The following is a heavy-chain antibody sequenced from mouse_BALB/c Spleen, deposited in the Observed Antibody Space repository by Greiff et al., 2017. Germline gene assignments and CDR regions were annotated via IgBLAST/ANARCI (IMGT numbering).Heavy chain of an antibody. Sequence: VQLQQSGPSLVKPSQTLSLTCSVTGDSITSGYWNWIRKFPGNKLEYMGYISYSGSTYYNPSLKSRISITRDTSKNQYYLQLNSVTTEDTATYYCAREQYGNYGWYFDVWGAGTTVTVSS. D-gene: IGHD2-10*02. CDR3: AREQYGNYGWYFDV. J-gene: IGHJ1*01. V-gene: IGHV3-8*02. CDR1: GDSITSGY. CDR2: ISYSGST.